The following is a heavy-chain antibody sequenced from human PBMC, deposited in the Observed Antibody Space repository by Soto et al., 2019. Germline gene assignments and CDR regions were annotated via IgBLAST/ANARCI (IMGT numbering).Heavy chain of an antibody. D-gene: IGHD1-1*01. Sequence: FEXLSVTCTVCGGSISSYYWSWIRKPPEKGLEWIGYIYYSGSTNYNPSLKSRVTISVDTSKNQFSLKLSSVTAADTAVYYCACVRYNWNDEGLYYYYYMDVWGKGTTVTVSS. CDR2: IYYSGST. V-gene: IGHV4-59*01. CDR1: GGSISSYY. CDR3: ACVRYNWNDEGLYYYYYMDV. J-gene: IGHJ6*03.